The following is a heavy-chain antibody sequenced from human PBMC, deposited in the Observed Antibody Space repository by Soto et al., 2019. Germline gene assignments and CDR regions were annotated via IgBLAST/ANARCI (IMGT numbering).Heavy chain of an antibody. V-gene: IGHV3-33*01. CDR3: ARDRYSSSWYVPDYYYYGMDV. CDR2: IWHDGSNK. CDR1: GFTFSSYG. Sequence: QVQLVESGGGVVQPGRSLRLSCAASGFTFSSYGMHWVRQAPGKGLEWVAVIWHDGSNKYYADSVKGRFTISRDNSKNTLYLQMNSLRAEDTAVYYCARDRYSSSWYVPDYYYYGMDVWGQGTTVTVSS. J-gene: IGHJ6*02. D-gene: IGHD6-13*01.